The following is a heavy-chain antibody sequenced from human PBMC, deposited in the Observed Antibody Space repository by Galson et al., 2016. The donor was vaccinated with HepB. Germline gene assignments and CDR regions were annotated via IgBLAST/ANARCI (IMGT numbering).Heavy chain of an antibody. CDR3: ARDRKDTYYYGAGTS. J-gene: IGHJ4*02. Sequence: PLSLTCTVSDGSISSVDYYWSWIRQPPGEGLEWIGYISTSGSTYHNPSLKSRVTMSVDTSKTQFSLKLSSVTAADTAVYYCARDRKDTYYYGAGTSWGQGTLVTVSS. CDR1: DGSISSVDYY. CDR2: ISTSGST. D-gene: IGHD3-22*01. V-gene: IGHV4-30-4*01.